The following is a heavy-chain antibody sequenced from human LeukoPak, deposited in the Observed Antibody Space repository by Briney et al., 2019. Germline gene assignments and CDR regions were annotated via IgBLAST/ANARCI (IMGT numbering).Heavy chain of an antibody. CDR3: AKEPGETSLFVVDY. CDR1: GFTFSTYG. Sequence: GGSLRLSRAASGFTFSTYGVHWVRQAPGKGLEWVAVISYDGSHKYYADSVKGRFTVSRDNSKNTLYLQMNSLRAEDTAVYYCAKEPGETSLFVVDYWGQGTLVTVSS. D-gene: IGHD3-10*01. J-gene: IGHJ4*02. CDR2: ISYDGSHK. V-gene: IGHV3-30*18.